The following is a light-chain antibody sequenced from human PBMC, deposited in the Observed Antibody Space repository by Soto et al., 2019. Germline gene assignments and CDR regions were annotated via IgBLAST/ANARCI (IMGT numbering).Light chain of an antibody. Sequence: QSVLTQPASVSGSPGQSITISCTGTSSDVGGYNYVSWYQQHPGKAPKLMIYEVSNRPSGVSNRFSGSKSGNTASLTISGLEAEDEDDYYCSSYTSSSSVFGGGTQLTVL. CDR2: EVS. CDR1: SSDVGGYNY. J-gene: IGLJ3*02. V-gene: IGLV2-14*01. CDR3: SSYTSSSSV.